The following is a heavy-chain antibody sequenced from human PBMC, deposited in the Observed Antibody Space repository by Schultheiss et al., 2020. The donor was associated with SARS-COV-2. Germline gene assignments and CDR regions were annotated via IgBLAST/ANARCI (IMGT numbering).Heavy chain of an antibody. Sequence: GESLKISCAASGFTVSSNYMSWVRQAPGKGLEWVSVIYSGGSTYYADSVKGRFTISRDNSKNTLYLQMSSLRAEDTAVYYCARGEGDSRGYYFDYWGQGTLVTVSS. CDR2: IYSGGST. V-gene: IGHV3-66*01. D-gene: IGHD3-22*01. CDR3: ARGEGDSRGYYFDY. CDR1: GFTVSSNY. J-gene: IGHJ4*02.